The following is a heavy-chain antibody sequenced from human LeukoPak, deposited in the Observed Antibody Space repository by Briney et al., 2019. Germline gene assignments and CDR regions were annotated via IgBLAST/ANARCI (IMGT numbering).Heavy chain of an antibody. CDR2: ISAYNGNT. CDR3: ARDRGIAVAETTYNWFDP. D-gene: IGHD6-19*01. J-gene: IGHJ5*02. CDR1: GYTFTSYG. Sequence: ASVKVSCKASGYTFTSYGISWVRQAPGQGLEWMGWISAYNGNTSYAQKLQGRVTMTTDTSTSTAYMELRSLRSDDTAVYYCARDRGIAVAETTYNWFDPWGQGTLVTVSS. V-gene: IGHV1-18*01.